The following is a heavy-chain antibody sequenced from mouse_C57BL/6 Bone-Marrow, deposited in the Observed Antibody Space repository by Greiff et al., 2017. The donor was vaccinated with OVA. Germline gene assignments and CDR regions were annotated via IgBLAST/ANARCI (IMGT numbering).Heavy chain of an antibody. V-gene: IGHV1-82*01. CDR2: IYPGDGDT. J-gene: IGHJ1*03. CDR3: ARGGNSTWYFDV. D-gene: IGHD2-1*01. CDR1: GYAFSSSW. Sequence: LVESGPELVKPGASVKISCKASGYAFSSSWMNWVKQRPGKGLEWIGRIYPGDGDTNYNGKFKGKATLTADKSSSTAYMQLSSLTSEDSAVYFCARGGNSTWYFDVWGTGTTVTVSS.